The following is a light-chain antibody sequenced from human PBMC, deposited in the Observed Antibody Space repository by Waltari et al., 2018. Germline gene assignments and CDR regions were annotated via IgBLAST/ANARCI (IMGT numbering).Light chain of an antibody. CDR1: AGITVFTSR. CDR2: YKSDSDT. Sequence: QAVVTQPASLSASPGSSASLPCTLRAGITVFTSRIHWYPQNPERPPLYLLRYKSDSDTQRGWGVAGRFSGTKDASANAGILLISGLQAEDDAYYYCLIWHNLTPVFGGGTKLTVL. V-gene: IGLV5-45*01. J-gene: IGLJ2*01. CDR3: LIWHNLTPV.